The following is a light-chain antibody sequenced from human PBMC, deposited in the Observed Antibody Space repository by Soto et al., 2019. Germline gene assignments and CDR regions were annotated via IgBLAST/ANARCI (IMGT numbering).Light chain of an antibody. V-gene: IGKV3-20*01. CDR3: QHYNSYPEA. CDR1: QSISSNY. Sequence: ESVLTQSPGTLCLSPGHRAPLSCRASQSISSNYLAWYQQRPGQAPRLLLYSTSSRAPGIPDRFSGSGSGSDFTLTISSLQPDDFATYYCQHYNSYPEAFGQGAKVDI. J-gene: IGKJ1*01. CDR2: STS.